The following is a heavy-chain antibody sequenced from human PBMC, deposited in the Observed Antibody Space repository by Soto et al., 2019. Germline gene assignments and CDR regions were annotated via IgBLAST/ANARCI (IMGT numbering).Heavy chain of an antibody. V-gene: IGHV3-30-3*01. D-gene: IGHD4-4*01. J-gene: IGHJ4*02. CDR3: ARARNGYSIDY. CDR2: IAYDGSNK. CDR1: GFTFSSYA. Sequence: QVQLVESGGGVVQPGRSLRLSCAASGFTFSSYAMHWVRQAPGKGLEWVAVIAYDGSNKYYADSVKGRFTISRDNSKKTLYLQMNSLRDEDTAVYYCARARNGYSIDYWGQGTLVTVSS.